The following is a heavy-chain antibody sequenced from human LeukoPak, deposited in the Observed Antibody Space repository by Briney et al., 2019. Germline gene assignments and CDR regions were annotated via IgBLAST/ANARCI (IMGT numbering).Heavy chain of an antibody. CDR3: AKEGREFDTTGSRYFYYYMDV. D-gene: IGHD1-14*01. J-gene: IGHJ6*03. CDR1: GDSISNYY. V-gene: IGHV4-4*07. Sequence: SETLSLTCIVSGDSISNYYWSWIRQPAGKGLEWIGRFYSSVNTNYNPSLKSRVTMSVDTSKNQFSLKLSSVTAADTAVYYCAKEGREFDTTGSRYFYYYMDVWGKGTTVTVSS. CDR2: FYSSVNT.